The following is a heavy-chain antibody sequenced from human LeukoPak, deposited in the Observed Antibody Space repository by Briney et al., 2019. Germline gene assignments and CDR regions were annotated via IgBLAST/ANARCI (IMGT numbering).Heavy chain of an antibody. CDR2: IRYDGTYK. CDR1: GFTFSSYG. J-gene: IGHJ5*02. Sequence: GGSLRLSCAASGFTFSSYGMHWVRQAPGKGLEWVTFIRYDGTYKYYADSVKGRFTISRDNAKNSLYLQMNSLRAEDTAVYYCAREHRFLVDPWGQGTLVTVSS. V-gene: IGHV3-30*02. CDR3: AREHRFLVDP. D-gene: IGHD3-3*01.